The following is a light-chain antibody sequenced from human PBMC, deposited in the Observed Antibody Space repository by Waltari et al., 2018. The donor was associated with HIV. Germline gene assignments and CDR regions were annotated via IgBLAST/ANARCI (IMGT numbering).Light chain of an antibody. CDR1: QNVGAF. V-gene: IGKV1-5*03. J-gene: IGKJ1*01. CDR2: QAS. Sequence: TQSPSTLSASAGDRVAITCRAGQNVGAFLAWYQQKPGKPPKLLIFQASTLEGGVPSRFSGSVSGSDFTLTINGLQSDDFATYYCHQYASFSGTFGQGTKVEL. CDR3: HQYASFSGT.